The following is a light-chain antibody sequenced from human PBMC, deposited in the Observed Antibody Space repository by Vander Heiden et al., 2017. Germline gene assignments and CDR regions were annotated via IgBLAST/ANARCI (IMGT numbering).Light chain of an antibody. Sequence: DIQMTQSPSTLSASVGDRVTITCRASQSISTWLAWYQQKPGKAPKFLIYGASSLETGVPSRFSGSGSETEFTLTISSLQPDDFATYYCQNYNSYPWTFGQGTKVEIK. CDR1: QSISTW. CDR3: QNYNSYPWT. V-gene: IGKV1-5*03. J-gene: IGKJ1*01. CDR2: GAS.